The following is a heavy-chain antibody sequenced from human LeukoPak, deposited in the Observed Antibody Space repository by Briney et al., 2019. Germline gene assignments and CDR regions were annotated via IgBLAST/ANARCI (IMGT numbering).Heavy chain of an antibody. Sequence: SETLSLTCTVSGGSISSGDYYWGWLRQPPGRGLEWIGYIYYSGSTYYNPSLKSRVTISVDTSKNQFSLKLSSVPAADTAVYYCARDRWKGPSYFDYWGQGTLVTVSS. CDR2: IYYSGST. V-gene: IGHV4-30-4*01. CDR3: ARDRWKGPSYFDY. D-gene: IGHD1-1*01. J-gene: IGHJ4*02. CDR1: GGSISSGDYY.